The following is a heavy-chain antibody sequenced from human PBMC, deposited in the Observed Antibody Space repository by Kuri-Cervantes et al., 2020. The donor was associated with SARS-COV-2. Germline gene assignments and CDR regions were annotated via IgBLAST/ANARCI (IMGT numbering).Heavy chain of an antibody. V-gene: IGHV3-11*03. D-gene: IGHD1-26*01. CDR1: GFTFSDYY. CDR2: ISSSSSYT. Sequence: GGSLRLSCAASGFTFSDYYMSWIRQAPGKGLEWVSYISSSSSYTNYADSVKGRFTISRDNAKNSLYLQMNSLRAEDTAMYYCAVIQNSGSYSTRSSYFDYWGQGTLVTVSS. J-gene: IGHJ4*02. CDR3: AVIQNSGSYSTRSSYFDY.